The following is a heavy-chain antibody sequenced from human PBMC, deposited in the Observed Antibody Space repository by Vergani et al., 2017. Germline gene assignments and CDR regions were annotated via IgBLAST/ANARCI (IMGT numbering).Heavy chain of an antibody. CDR3: ARDQGSIAAVGQNDY. CDR2: IYSGGST. D-gene: IGHD6-13*01. Sequence: EVQLVESGGGLVKPGGSLRLSCAASGFTVSSNYMSWVRQAPGKGLEWVSVIYSGGSTYYADSVKGRFTISRDNSKNTLYLQMNSLRAEDTAVYYCARDQGSIAAVGQNDYWGQGTLVTVSS. CDR1: GFTVSSNY. V-gene: IGHV3-66*01. J-gene: IGHJ4*02.